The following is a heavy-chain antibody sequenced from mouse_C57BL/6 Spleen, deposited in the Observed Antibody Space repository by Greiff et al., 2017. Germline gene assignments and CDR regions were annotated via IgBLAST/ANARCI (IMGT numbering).Heavy chain of an antibody. V-gene: IGHV1-82*01. D-gene: IGHD2-4*01. CDR1: GYAFSSSW. J-gene: IGHJ3*01. CDR2: IYPGDGDT. CDR3: AREDDYDVWFAY. Sequence: VKLQESGPELVKPGASVKISCKASGYAFSSSWMNWVKQRPGKGLEWIGRIYPGDGDTNYNGKFKGKATLTADKSSSTAYMQLSSLTSEDSAVYFCAREDDYDVWFAYWGQGTLVTVSA.